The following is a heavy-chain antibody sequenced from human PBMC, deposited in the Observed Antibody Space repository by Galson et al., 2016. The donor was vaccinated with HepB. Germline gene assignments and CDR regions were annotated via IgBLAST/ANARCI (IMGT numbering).Heavy chain of an antibody. V-gene: IGHV3-43*01. CDR1: GFTFDDYT. D-gene: IGHD6-13*01. Sequence: SLRLSCAASGFTFDDYTMHWVRQAPGKGLEWVSLISWDGDITYYADSVKGRFTISRDNSKNSLYLQMKSLRSEDTALYYCVSGRSSSMFAYWGQGTLVTVFS. J-gene: IGHJ4*02. CDR2: ISWDGDIT. CDR3: VSGRSSSMFAY.